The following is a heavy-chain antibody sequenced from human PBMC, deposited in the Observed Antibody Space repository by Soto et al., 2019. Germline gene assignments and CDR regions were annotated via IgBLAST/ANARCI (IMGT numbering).Heavy chain of an antibody. CDR3: ARKLSGAVQGWAYGMDV. Sequence: GGSLRLSCAASGFTVSTYNMIWVRQAPVKGLEWVSVTYSGGSTQYADSVKGRFTVSRDNSKNTLYLQMSSLRDEDTAVYYCARKLSGAVQGWAYGMDVWGRGTTVTVSS. V-gene: IGHV3-53*01. CDR2: TYSGGST. D-gene: IGHD1-26*01. CDR1: GFTVSTYN. J-gene: IGHJ6*02.